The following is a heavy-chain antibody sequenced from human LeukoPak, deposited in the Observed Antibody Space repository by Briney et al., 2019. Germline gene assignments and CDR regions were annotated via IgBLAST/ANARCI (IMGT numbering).Heavy chain of an antibody. V-gene: IGHV4-39*07. Sequence: SETLSLTCTVSGGSISSGRNYWTWIRQPPGKGLEWVGSIYYSGSTYYNPSLKSRVTMSIDMSKKQFSLNLSSVTAADTAVYYCARSWGYDFWSGNLLDYWSQGTLVTVSS. J-gene: IGHJ4*02. D-gene: IGHD3-3*01. CDR3: ARSWGYDFWSGNLLDY. CDR1: GGSISSGRNY. CDR2: IYYSGST.